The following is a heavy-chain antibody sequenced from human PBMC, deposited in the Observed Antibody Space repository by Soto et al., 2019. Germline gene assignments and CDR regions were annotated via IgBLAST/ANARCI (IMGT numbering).Heavy chain of an antibody. V-gene: IGHV2-26*01. J-gene: IGHJ4*02. CDR3: ARIRDEDCSGGSCYYDFDY. CDR1: GFSLSNARMG. Sequence: QVTLKESGPVLVKPTETLTLTCTVSGFSLSNARMGVSWIRQPPGKALEWLAHIFSNDEKAYSTSLKSRLTISKDTTKSQVVLNMTNIDPVDTATYDCARIRDEDCSGGSCYYDFDYWGQGTLVTVSS. CDR2: IFSNDEK. D-gene: IGHD2-15*01.